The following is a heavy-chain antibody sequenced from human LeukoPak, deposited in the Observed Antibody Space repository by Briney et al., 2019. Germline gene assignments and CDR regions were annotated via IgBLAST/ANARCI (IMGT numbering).Heavy chain of an antibody. CDR1: GYTFTSYG. Sequence: ASVKVSCKASGYTFTSYGISWVRQAPGQGLEWMGWISANNGNTNYAQKFQGRVTMTRDTSNSTAYMELSRLRSDDTAVYYCAISLYYYYDSSGYYLYAFDIWGQGTMVTVSS. CDR2: ISANNGNT. D-gene: IGHD3-22*01. CDR3: AISLYYYYDSSGYYLYAFDI. V-gene: IGHV1-18*01. J-gene: IGHJ3*02.